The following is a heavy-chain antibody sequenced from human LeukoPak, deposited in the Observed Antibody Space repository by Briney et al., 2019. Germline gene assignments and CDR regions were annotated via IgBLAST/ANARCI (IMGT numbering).Heavy chain of an antibody. CDR3: AKDYLTDY. V-gene: IGHV3-30*02. J-gene: IGHJ4*02. Sequence: PGGSLRLSCAASGFTISVSGMHWVRQPPGKGLEWVTYIRYDGSDKYYADSVKGRFTISRDNSKNTLYLQMNSLRAEDTAVYYCAKDYLTDYWGQGTLVTVSS. CDR2: IRYDGSDK. CDR1: GFTISVSG. D-gene: IGHD2/OR15-2a*01.